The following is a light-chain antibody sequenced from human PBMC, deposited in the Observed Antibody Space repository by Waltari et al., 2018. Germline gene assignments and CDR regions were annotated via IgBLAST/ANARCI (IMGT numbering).Light chain of an antibody. Sequence: QSVLTQPPSASGTPGQRVTISCSGSSSNIGSYTVTWYQQFPGTAPKLLIYGNDQRPSGVPDRFSGSKSGTSASLSISGLQSEDEGDYCCAAWDDSLNGLVFGGGTKLTVL. V-gene: IGLV1-44*01. J-gene: IGLJ3*02. CDR1: SSNIGSYT. CDR3: AAWDDSLNGLV. CDR2: GND.